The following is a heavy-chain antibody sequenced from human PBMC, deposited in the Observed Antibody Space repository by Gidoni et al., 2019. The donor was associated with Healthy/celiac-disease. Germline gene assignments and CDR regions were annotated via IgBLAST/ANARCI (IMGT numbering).Heavy chain of an antibody. J-gene: IGHJ4*02. V-gene: IGHV3-30*18. CDR2: ISYDGSNK. D-gene: IGHD6-19*01. Sequence: QVQLVESGGGVVQPGCSLSLACAASGFTFSSYGLHWVRQAPGKGLEWVAVISYDGSNKYYADSVKGRFTISRDNSKNTLYLQMNSLRAEDTAVYYCAKSIAVAGPIDYWGQGTLVTVSS. CDR1: GFTFSSYG. CDR3: AKSIAVAGPIDY.